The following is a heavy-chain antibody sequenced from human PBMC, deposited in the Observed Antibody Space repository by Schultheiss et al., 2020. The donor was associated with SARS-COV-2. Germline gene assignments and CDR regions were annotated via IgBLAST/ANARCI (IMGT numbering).Heavy chain of an antibody. D-gene: IGHD5/OR15-5a*01. CDR2: INHSGST. J-gene: IGHJ6*02. CDR1: GGSFSGYY. Sequence: SQTLSLTCAVYGGSFSGYYWSWIRQPPGKGLEWIGEINHSGSTNYNPSLKSRVTISVDTSKNQFSLKLSSVTAADTAVYYCARLVYEAYYYGMDVWGQGTTVTVSS. V-gene: IGHV4-34*01. CDR3: ARLVYEAYYYGMDV.